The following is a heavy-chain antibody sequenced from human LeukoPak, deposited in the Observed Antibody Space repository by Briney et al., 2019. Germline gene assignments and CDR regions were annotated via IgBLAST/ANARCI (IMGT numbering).Heavy chain of an antibody. CDR2: INPNSGGT. J-gene: IGHJ5*02. CDR3: PRTAAAGASQFYVLPIDR. V-gene: IGHV1-2*02. Sequence: ASVKVSCKASGYTFTGYNVHWVRQAPGQGLEWMGWINPNSGGTNYAQKYTGGVTITRETSISTAYMELSRMRSDDTAVYYCPRTAAAGASQFYVLPIDRWGQGTLVTVSS. D-gene: IGHD6-13*01. CDR1: GYTFTGYN.